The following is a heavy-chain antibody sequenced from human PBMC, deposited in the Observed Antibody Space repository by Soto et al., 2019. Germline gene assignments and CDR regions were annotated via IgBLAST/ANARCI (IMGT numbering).Heavy chain of an antibody. D-gene: IGHD3-3*01. CDR2: IYYSGST. V-gene: IGHV4-39*02. CDR1: GGSISSSSYY. CDR3: AREITIFGVASDY. J-gene: IGHJ4*02. Sequence: QLQLQESGPGLVKPSETLSLTCTVSGGSISSSSYYWGWIRQPPGKGLEWIGSIYYSGSTYYNPSLKSRVTISVDTSKNQFSLKLSSVTAADTAVYYCAREITIFGVASDYWGQGTLVTVSS.